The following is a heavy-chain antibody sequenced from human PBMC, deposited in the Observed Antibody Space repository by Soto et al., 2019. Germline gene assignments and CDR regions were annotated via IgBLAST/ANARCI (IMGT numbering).Heavy chain of an antibody. J-gene: IGHJ4*02. V-gene: IGHV4-31*03. D-gene: IGHD2-8*01. CDR1: GGSISSGGYY. Sequence: PSETLSLTCTVSGGSISSGGYYWSWIRQHPGKGLEWIGYIYYSGSTYYNPSLKSRVTISVDTSKNQFSLKLSSVTAADTAVYYCARSGSEMVYAIHEPGWGQGTLVTVSS. CDR2: IYYSGST. CDR3: ARSGSEMVYAIHEPG.